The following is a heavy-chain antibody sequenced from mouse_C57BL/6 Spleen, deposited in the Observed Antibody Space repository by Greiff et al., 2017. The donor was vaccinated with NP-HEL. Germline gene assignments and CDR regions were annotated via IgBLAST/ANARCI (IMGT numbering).Heavy chain of an antibody. Sequence: EVQLVESGPGLVKPSQSLSLTCSVTGYSITSGYYWNWIRQFPGNKLEWMGYISYDGSNNYNPSLKNRISITRDTSKNQFFLKLNSVTTEDTATYYCARRDYFYGMDYWGQGTSVTVSS. J-gene: IGHJ4*01. CDR1: GYSITSGYY. CDR2: ISYDGSN. D-gene: IGHD1-1*01. V-gene: IGHV3-6*01. CDR3: ARRDYFYGMDY.